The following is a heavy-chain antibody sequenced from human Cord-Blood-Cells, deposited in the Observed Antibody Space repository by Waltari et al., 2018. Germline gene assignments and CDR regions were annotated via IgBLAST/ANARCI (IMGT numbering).Heavy chain of an antibody. CDR3: ARQRSDFWSGYFPYYVDY. D-gene: IGHD3-3*01. J-gene: IGHJ4*02. V-gene: IGHV4-34*01. Sequence: QVQLQQWGAGLLKPSETLCLTCAVCGGSFSGYYWSWLRQPPGRGREWIGEINHSGSTNYTPSLKSRVTISVDTSKNQFSLKLSSVTAADTAVYYCARQRSDFWSGYFPYYVDYWGQGTLVTVSS. CDR2: INHSGST. CDR1: GGSFSGYY.